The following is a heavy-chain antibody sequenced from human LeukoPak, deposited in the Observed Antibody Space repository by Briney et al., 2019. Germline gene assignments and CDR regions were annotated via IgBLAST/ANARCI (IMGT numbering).Heavy chain of an antibody. D-gene: IGHD3-10*01. J-gene: IGHJ4*02. V-gene: IGHV3-43*02. CDR3: AIAYESGSFYRAFAY. CDR1: GFNVAAYA. CDR2: FSGDSDNK. Sequence: PGGSLRLSCAASGFNVAAYAMYWVRQPPGKSLEWVPLFSGDSDNKYSAASVKGRFAISRDNSKNSLYLQMNSLTTEDTALYYCAIAYESGSFYRAFAYWGQGALVTVSS.